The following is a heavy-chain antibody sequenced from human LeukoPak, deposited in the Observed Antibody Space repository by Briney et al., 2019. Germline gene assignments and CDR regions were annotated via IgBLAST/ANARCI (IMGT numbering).Heavy chain of an antibody. CDR1: GGSISSSSYY. Sequence: SETLSLTCTVSGGSISSSSYYWGWIRQPPGKGLEWIGSIYYSGSTYYIPSLESRVTISLDTSKNQFSLRLYSVTAADTAIYYCVRESRGWYEDSWGQGTLVTVSS. V-gene: IGHV4-39*02. CDR3: VRESRGWYEDS. CDR2: IYYSGST. D-gene: IGHD6-19*01. J-gene: IGHJ4*02.